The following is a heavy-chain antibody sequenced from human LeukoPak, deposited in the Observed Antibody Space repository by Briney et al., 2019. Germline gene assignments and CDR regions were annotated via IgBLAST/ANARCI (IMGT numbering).Heavy chain of an antibody. CDR2: INTYNGNT. V-gene: IGHV1-18*01. J-gene: IGHJ4*02. D-gene: IGHD6-19*01. CDR3: ARDPHEFSTGWSQFDY. CDR1: GYTFTSYG. Sequence: ASVKVSCKASGYTFTSYGISWVRQAPGQGLEWMGWINTYNGNTNYAQKLQGRVTTTTDTSTSTAYMELRSLRSDDTAVYYCARDPHEFSTGWSQFDYWGQGTLVTVSS.